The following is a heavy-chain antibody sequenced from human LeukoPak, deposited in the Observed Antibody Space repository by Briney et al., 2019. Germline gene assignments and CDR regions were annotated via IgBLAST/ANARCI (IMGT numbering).Heavy chain of an antibody. Sequence: SVKVSCKASGGTFSSYAISWVRQAPGQGLEWMGGIIPIFGTANYAQKFQGRVTITADESTSTAYMELSSLRSEDTAVYYCARGSESQLLLFDYWGQGTWSPSPQ. CDR2: IIPIFGTA. D-gene: IGHD2-15*01. J-gene: IGHJ4*02. CDR3: ARGSESQLLLFDY. V-gene: IGHV1-69*01. CDR1: GGTFSSYA.